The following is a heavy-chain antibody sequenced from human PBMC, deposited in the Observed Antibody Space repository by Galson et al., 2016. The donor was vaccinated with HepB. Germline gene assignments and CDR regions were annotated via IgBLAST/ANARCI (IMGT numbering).Heavy chain of an antibody. J-gene: IGHJ5*01. Sequence: SVKVSCKASGYTFNNYAINWVRQAPGQGLEWMGWINTNTGNPTFAPGFTGRFVFSLDASLSTAYLQITSLKAEDTAVYYCARERIGSGSNWFDSWGQGALVTVSS. V-gene: IGHV7-4-1*02. D-gene: IGHD3-10*01. CDR1: GYTFNNYA. CDR3: ARERIGSGSNWFDS. CDR2: INTNTGNP.